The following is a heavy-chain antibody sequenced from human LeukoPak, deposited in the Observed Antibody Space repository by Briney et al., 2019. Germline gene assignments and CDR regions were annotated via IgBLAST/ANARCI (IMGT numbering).Heavy chain of an antibody. CDR3: ARLYGDYVGYYYGMDV. CDR1: GGSISSSSYY. Sequence: SETLSLTCTVSGGSISSSSYYWGWIRQPPGKGLEWIGSIYYSGSTYYNPSLRSRVTISVDTSKNQFSLKLSSVTAADMAVYYCARLYGDYVGYYYGMDVWGQGATVTVSS. V-gene: IGHV4-39*01. D-gene: IGHD4-17*01. J-gene: IGHJ6*02. CDR2: IYYSGST.